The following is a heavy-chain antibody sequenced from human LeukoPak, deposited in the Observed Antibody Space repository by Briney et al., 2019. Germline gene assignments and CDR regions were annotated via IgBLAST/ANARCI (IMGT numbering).Heavy chain of an antibody. CDR3: AREVAARRLGSWFDP. CDR1: GFTFTNYW. Sequence: PGGSLRLSCAASGFTFTNYWMSWVRQAPGRGLEWVANIKQDGSENSYVDSVKGRFTISRDKAKNSLYLQMNSLRAEDTAVYYCAREVAARRLGSWFDPWGQGTLVTVSS. V-gene: IGHV3-7*01. D-gene: IGHD6-6*01. J-gene: IGHJ5*02. CDR2: IKQDGSEN.